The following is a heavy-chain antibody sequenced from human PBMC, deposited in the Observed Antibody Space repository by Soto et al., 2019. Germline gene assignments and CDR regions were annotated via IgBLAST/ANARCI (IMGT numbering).Heavy chain of an antibody. CDR3: ARNYPLGYCSGGSCYPGLGFDP. J-gene: IGHJ5*02. D-gene: IGHD2-15*01. CDR2: ISSSGSTI. Sequence: GGSLRLSCAASGFTFSSYEMNWVRQAPGKGLEWVSDISSSGSTIYYADSVKGRFTISRDNAKNSLYLQMNSLRAEDTAVYYCARNYPLGYCSGGSCYPGLGFDPWGQGTLVTVSS. CDR1: GFTFSSYE. V-gene: IGHV3-48*03.